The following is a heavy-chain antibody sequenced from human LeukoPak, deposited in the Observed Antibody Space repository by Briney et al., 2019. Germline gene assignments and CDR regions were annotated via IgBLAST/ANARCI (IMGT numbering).Heavy chain of an antibody. D-gene: IGHD3-22*01. CDR3: ARAYYYDSSGYNY. CDR1: GFTFRDYW. J-gene: IGHJ4*02. V-gene: IGHV3-11*01. CDR2: ISSSGSTI. Sequence: GGSLRLSCAASGFTFRDYWMTWVRQAPGKGLEWVSYISSSGSTIYYADSVKGRFTISRDNAKNSLYLQMNSLRAEDTAVYYCARAYYYDSSGYNYWGQGTLVTVSS.